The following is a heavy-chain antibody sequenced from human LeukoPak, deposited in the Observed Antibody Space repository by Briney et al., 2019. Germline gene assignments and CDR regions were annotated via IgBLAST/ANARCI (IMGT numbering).Heavy chain of an antibody. CDR3: AKAPGGVSGSYYFFDY. Sequence: HPGGSLRLSCAASGFTFSNYGMHWVRQAPGKGLEWLTFIRYDGNIQYYADSVKGRFTISRDNSKNTLYLQMNSLRAEDTAVYYCAKAPGGVSGSYYFFDYWGQGTLVTVSS. V-gene: IGHV3-30*02. CDR1: GFTFSNYG. CDR2: IRYDGNIQ. J-gene: IGHJ4*02. D-gene: IGHD1-26*01.